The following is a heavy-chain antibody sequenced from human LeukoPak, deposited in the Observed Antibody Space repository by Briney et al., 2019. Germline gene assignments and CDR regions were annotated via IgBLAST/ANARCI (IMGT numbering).Heavy chain of an antibody. D-gene: IGHD3-16*01. J-gene: IGHJ6*02. Sequence: GGSLRLSCAASGFTFDDYGMSWVRQAPGKGLEWVSAISGSGVTTYYADSVKGRFTISRDNAKNSLYLQMNSLRAEDTAVYYCARGHYGLDVWGQGTAVTVSS. CDR3: ARGHYGLDV. V-gene: IGHV3-23*01. CDR2: ISGSGVTT. CDR1: GFTFDDYG.